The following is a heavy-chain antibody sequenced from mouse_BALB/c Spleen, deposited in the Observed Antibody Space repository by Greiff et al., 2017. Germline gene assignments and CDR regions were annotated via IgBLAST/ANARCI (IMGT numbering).Heavy chain of an antibody. CDR1: GFTFSSYA. Sequence: EVQVVESGGGLVKPGGSLKLSCAASGFTFSSYAMSWVRQTPEKRLEWVASISSGGSTYYPDSVKGRFTISRDNARNILYLQMSSLRSEDTAMYYCARGVWYFDYWGQGTTLTVSS. V-gene: IGHV5-6-5*01. CDR2: ISSGGST. CDR3: ARGVWYFDY. D-gene: IGHD2-10*02. J-gene: IGHJ2*01.